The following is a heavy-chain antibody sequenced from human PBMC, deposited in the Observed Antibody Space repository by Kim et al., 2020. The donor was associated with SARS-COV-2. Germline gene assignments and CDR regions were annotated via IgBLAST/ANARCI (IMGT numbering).Heavy chain of an antibody. J-gene: IGHJ4*02. CDR2: ISSSSSYI. CDR1: GFTFSSYS. D-gene: IGHD6-6*01. Sequence: GGSLRLSCAASGFTFSSYSMNWVRQAPGKGLEWVSSISSSSSYIYYADSVKGRFTISRDNAKNSLYLQMNSLRAEDTAVYYCARDSPYSSSGVDYWGQGTLVTVSS. V-gene: IGHV3-21*01. CDR3: ARDSPYSSSGVDY.